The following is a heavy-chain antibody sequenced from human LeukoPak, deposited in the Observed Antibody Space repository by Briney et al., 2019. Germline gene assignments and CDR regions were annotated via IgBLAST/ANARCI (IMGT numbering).Heavy chain of an antibody. D-gene: IGHD3-10*01. Sequence: GGSLRLSCAASGFTFDYFTMYWVRQSPGKGLEWVSLISLDGNNAYYADSVRGRFTISRDNSKNFLYLQMNSLTSEDTALYYCAKGRRRGHAYGTIDSWGQGTLVTVSS. V-gene: IGHV3-43*01. CDR3: AKGRRRGHAYGTIDS. CDR1: GFTFDYFT. J-gene: IGHJ4*02. CDR2: ISLDGNNA.